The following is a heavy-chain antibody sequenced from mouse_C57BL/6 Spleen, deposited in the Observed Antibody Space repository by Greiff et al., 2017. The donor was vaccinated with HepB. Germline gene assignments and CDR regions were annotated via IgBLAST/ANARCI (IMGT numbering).Heavy chain of an antibody. D-gene: IGHD4-1*01. V-gene: IGHV3-1*01. CDR1: GYSITSGYD. Sequence: EVMLVESGPGMVKPSQSLSLTCTVTGYSITSGYDWHWIRHFPGNKLEWMGYISYSGSTNYNPSLKSRISITHDTSKNHFFLKLNSVTTEDTATYYCARELTPYYFDYWGQGTTLTVSS. J-gene: IGHJ2*01. CDR3: ARELTPYYFDY. CDR2: ISYSGST.